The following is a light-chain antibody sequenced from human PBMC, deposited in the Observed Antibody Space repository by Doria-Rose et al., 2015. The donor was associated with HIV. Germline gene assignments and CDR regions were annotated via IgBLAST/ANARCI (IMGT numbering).Light chain of an antibody. CDR1: QGIGGV. CDR3: QQYSQWPPYT. V-gene: IGKV3-15*01. Sequence: XTLXVSPGERATLSCRAXQGIGGVLASYQQKPGQAPRLLIYRASIRATGIPPRFTGGGSGTEFTLTISSLQSEDFAVYFCQQYSQWPPYTFGQGTKLEVK. CDR2: RAS. J-gene: IGKJ2*01.